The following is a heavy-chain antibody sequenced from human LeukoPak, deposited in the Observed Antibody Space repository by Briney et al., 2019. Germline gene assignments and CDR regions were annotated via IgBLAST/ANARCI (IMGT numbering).Heavy chain of an antibody. CDR2: IIPIFGTA. V-gene: IGHV1-69*06. CDR1: GGTFSSYA. D-gene: IGHD3-10*01. J-gene: IGHJ4*02. CDR3: ASTLLWFGEPIKGYYFDY. Sequence: ASVKVSCKASGGTFSSYAISWVRQAPGQGLEWMGGIIPIFGTANYAQKFQGRVTITADKSTSTAYMELRSLRSDDTAVYYCASTLLWFGEPIKGYYFDYWGQGTLVTVSS.